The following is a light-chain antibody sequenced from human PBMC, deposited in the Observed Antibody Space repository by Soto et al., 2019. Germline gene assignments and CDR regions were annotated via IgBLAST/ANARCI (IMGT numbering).Light chain of an antibody. J-gene: IGKJ2*01. V-gene: IGKV1-39*01. CDR3: QQSYRIPYT. Sequence: DIQMTQSPSSLSASIGDRVTITCRASQSINTYLNWYQQKQGKAPKLLISAASSLQSRVPSRFSGSGSGTDFTLTISSLQSEDFATYYCQQSYRIPYTFGQGTTLEIK. CDR1: QSINTY. CDR2: AAS.